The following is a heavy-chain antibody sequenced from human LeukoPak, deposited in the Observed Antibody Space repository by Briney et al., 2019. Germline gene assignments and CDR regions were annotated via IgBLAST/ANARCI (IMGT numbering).Heavy chain of an antibody. V-gene: IGHV4-4*07. CDR2: IYTTGST. D-gene: IGHD7-27*01. Sequence: PSETLSLTCTVSGGSISSYYWSWIRQPAGKGLEWIGRIYTTGSTNYNPSLKSRVTMSSDTSKNLLSLKLTSVTAADTAVYYCARGAGDDLDYWGQGTLVSVSS. CDR1: GGSISSYY. J-gene: IGHJ4*02. CDR3: ARGAGDDLDY.